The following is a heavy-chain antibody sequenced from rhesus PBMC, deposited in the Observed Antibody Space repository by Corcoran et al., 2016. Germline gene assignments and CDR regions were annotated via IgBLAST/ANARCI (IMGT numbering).Heavy chain of an antibody. CDR3: ARYSPIENTRYTLDS. CDR2: IDGPGGPP. D-gene: IGHD5-12*01. J-gene: IGHJ6*01. V-gene: IGHV4-80*01. CDR1: GASFSHSW. Sequence: QVQLQASGPGLVKPSETLSLPCAVFGASFSHSWWGWARQPPAKGMEYIGVIDGPGGPPHYRPSLKSRVTISGDASKSHFSLKVNSVTAADTAIYYCARYSPIENTRYTLDSWGQGVVVAVSS.